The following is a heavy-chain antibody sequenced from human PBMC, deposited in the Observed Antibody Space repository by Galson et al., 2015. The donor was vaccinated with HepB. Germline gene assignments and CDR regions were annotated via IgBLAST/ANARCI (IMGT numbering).Heavy chain of an antibody. Sequence: SLRLSCAASGFTFSSYGMHWVRQAPGKGLEWVAVISYDGSNKYYADSVKGRFTISRDNSKNTLYLQMNSLRAEDTAVYYCAPDNLYCSGGSCYASDNWFDPWGQGTLVTVSS. V-gene: IGHV3-30*03. J-gene: IGHJ5*02. D-gene: IGHD2-15*01. CDR1: GFTFSSYG. CDR2: ISYDGSNK. CDR3: APDNLYCSGGSCYASDNWFDP.